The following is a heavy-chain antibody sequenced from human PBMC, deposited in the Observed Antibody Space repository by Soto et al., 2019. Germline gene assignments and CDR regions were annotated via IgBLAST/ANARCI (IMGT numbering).Heavy chain of an antibody. Sequence: GESLKISCKGSGYSFTSYWIGWVRQMPGKSLEWMGIIYPGDSDTRYSPSFQGQVTISADKSISTAYLQWSSLKASDTAMYYCARQGRGYYGSGSYYIDDYWGQRTLVTVSS. CDR3: ARQGRGYYGSGSYYIDDY. J-gene: IGHJ4*02. CDR2: IYPGDSDT. D-gene: IGHD3-10*01. V-gene: IGHV5-51*01. CDR1: GYSFTSYW.